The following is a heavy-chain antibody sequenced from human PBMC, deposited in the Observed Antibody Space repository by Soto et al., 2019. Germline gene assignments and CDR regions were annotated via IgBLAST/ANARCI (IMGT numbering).Heavy chain of an antibody. D-gene: IGHD5-18*01. V-gene: IGHV3-30*18. CDR2: IAYDGSNK. CDR1: GFTFSSYG. Sequence: GGSLRLSCAASGFTFSSYGMYWVRQAPGKGLEWVAAIAYDGSNKYHADSVKGRFTISRDNSKNTLYLQMNSLRVEDTAVYYCAKDIVRYTYGACDYWGQGALVPVSS. CDR3: AKDIVRYTYGACDY. J-gene: IGHJ4*02.